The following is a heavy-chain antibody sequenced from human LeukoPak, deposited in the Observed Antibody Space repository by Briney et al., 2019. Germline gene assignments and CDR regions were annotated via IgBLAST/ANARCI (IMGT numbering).Heavy chain of an antibody. CDR3: ARAYTYYYGSGSYTYYGMDV. Sequence: GASVKVSCKASGGTFSSYAISWVRQAPGQGLEWMGGIIPIFGTANYAQKFQGRVTITADESTSTAYVELSSLRSEDTAVYYCARAYTYYYGSGSYTYYGMDVWGKGTTVTVSS. J-gene: IGHJ6*04. D-gene: IGHD3-10*01. V-gene: IGHV1-69*13. CDR2: IIPIFGTA. CDR1: GGTFSSYA.